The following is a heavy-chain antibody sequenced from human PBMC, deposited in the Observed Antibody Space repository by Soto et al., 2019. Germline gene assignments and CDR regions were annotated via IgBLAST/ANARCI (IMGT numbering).Heavy chain of an antibody. Sequence: PGGSLRLSCAASGFTFSSYWMSWVRQAPGKGLEGVANIKQDGSEKYYVDSVKGRFTISRDNTKNSLYLQMNSPRAEDTAVYYCALTSAFSGYDFDYWGQGTRVTVSS. D-gene: IGHD5-12*01. CDR3: ALTSAFSGYDFDY. J-gene: IGHJ4*02. V-gene: IGHV3-7*01. CDR1: GFTFSSYW. CDR2: IKQDGSEK.